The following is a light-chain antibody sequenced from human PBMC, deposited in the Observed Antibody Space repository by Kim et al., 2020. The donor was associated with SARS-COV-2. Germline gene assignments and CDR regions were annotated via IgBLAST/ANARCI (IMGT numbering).Light chain of an antibody. CDR2: SND. Sequence: QSVLTQPPSASGTPGQRVTVSCSGSSSNIGSNTVNWYQQLPGTAPKLLIYSNDRRPSGVPDRLSGSKSGTSASLAISGLQSEDEADYYCAAWDDSLNAWLFGGGTQLTVL. J-gene: IGLJ3*02. CDR1: SSNIGSNT. CDR3: AAWDDSLNAWL. V-gene: IGLV1-44*01.